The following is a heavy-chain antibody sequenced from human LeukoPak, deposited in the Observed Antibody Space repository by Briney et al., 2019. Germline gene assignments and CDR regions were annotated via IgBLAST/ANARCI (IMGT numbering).Heavy chain of an antibody. J-gene: IGHJ4*02. CDR3: ARRQYSSSWYFDY. V-gene: IGHV4-59*01. D-gene: IGHD6-13*01. Sequence: PSETLSLTCTVSGGSISSYNWSWIRHPPGKGLGWIGHIYYSGSTNYNPSLKSRVTISIDTSKNQFSLKLSCLTAADTAVYFCARRQYSSSWYFDYRGQLILVTVSS. CDR1: GGSISSYN. CDR2: IYYSGST.